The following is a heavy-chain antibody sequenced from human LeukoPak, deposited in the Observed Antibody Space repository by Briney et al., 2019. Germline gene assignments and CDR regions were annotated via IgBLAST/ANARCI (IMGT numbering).Heavy chain of an antibody. CDR3: ARRNGDYLYYFDY. Sequence: SETLSLTCAVYGGSFSGYYWSWIRQPPGKGLEWIGEINHSGSTNYNPSLKSRVTISVDTSKNQFSLKLSSVTAADTAVYYCARRNGDYLYYFDYWGQGTLVTVSS. J-gene: IGHJ4*02. CDR2: INHSGST. CDR1: GGSFSGYY. D-gene: IGHD4-17*01. V-gene: IGHV4-34*01.